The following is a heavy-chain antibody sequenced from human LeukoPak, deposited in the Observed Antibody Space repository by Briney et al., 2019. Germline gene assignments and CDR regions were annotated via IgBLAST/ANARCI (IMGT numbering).Heavy chain of an antibody. J-gene: IGHJ1*01. CDR2: ISFHGTDS. Sequence: GGSLRLSCAASGFTFISYAIHWVRQAPGKGLEWVAVISFHGTDSFYADSVKGRFTISRDNSKNTLYLQMSSLRADDTAVYYCATGSAEYFQHWGQGTLVTVSS. CDR1: GFTFISYA. D-gene: IGHD1-26*01. V-gene: IGHV3-30*04. CDR3: ATGSAEYFQH.